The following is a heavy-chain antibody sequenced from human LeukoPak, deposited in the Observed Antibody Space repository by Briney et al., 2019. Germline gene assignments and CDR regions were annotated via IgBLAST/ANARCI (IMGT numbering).Heavy chain of an antibody. V-gene: IGHV3-48*01. CDR2: ISVSGTI. CDR1: GFSLSTYS. CDR3: ATAPHGASDYVDV. D-gene: IGHD3-10*01. J-gene: IGHJ6*03. Sequence: PGGSQRLSCAASGFSLSTYSLNWVRQTPGKGLEWLSYISVSGTIHYADSVKGRFNIPRDNGRNPVSLQMNRLRAGDTGVYFCATAPHGASDYVDVWGRGTTVRVSS.